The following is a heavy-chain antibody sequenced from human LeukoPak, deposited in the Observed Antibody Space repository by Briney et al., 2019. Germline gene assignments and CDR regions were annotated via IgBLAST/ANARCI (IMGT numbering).Heavy chain of an antibody. Sequence: GGSLRLSCAASGFTFSGNYMSWVRQAPGKGLEWVSVIYNSGGTYYADSVKGRFTISRDNSKNTLYLQMNSLRAEDTAVYYCARDVRYCSGGSCSSWGPGTLVTVSS. J-gene: IGHJ4*02. V-gene: IGHV3-53*01. CDR1: GFTFSGNY. CDR3: ARDVRYCSGGSCSS. CDR2: IYNSGGT. D-gene: IGHD2-15*01.